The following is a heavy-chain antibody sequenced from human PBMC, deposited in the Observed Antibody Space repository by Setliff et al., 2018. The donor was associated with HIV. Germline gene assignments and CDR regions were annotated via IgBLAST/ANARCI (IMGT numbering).Heavy chain of an antibody. D-gene: IGHD3-3*01. CDR2: INPQTCGT. CDR1: GYTLSSHY. V-gene: IGHV1-2*02. Sequence: VASVNVSCKDSGYTLSSHYIHWVRQAPGHRPEWVGWINPQTCGTNFAQKFQGRITMTSDTSVNTVFIELSRLQSDATALYYFARDLRNSNTLFGVLNFVFDLWGQGTLVTVSS. J-gene: IGHJ4*02. CDR3: ARDLRNSNTLFGVLNFVFDL.